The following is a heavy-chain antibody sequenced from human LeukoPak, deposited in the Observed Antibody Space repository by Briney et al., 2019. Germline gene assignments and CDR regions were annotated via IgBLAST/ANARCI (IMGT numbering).Heavy chain of an antibody. J-gene: IGHJ6*03. Sequence: GGSLRLSCAASGFTFSSYGMHWVRQAPGKGLEWVAVIWYDGNNKDYADSVKGRFTISRDNSKNTLYLQMDSLRVEDTAVYYCAKGNGNYYYYYMDVWGKGTTVTVSS. CDR3: AKGNGNYYYYYMDV. V-gene: IGHV3-33*06. CDR1: GFTFSSYG. D-gene: IGHD2-8*01. CDR2: IWYDGNNK.